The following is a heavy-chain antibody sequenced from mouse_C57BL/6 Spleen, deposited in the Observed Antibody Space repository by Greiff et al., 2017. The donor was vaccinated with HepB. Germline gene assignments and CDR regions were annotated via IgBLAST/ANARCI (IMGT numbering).Heavy chain of an antibody. CDR1: GYTFTSYW. CDR3: VDGSSSGAMDY. D-gene: IGHD1-1*01. V-gene: IGHV1-7*01. Sequence: VQLQESGAELAKPGASVKLSCKASGYTFTSYWMHWVKQRPGRGLEWIGYINPSSGYTKYNQKFKDKATLTADKSSSTAYMPLSSLTYEDSAVYYCVDGSSSGAMDYWGQGTSVTVSS. J-gene: IGHJ4*01. CDR2: INPSSGYT.